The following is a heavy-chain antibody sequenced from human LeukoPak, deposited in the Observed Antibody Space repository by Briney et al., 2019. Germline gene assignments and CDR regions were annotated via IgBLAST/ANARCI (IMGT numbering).Heavy chain of an antibody. CDR1: GGSISSSSAY. Sequence: SETLSLTCTVSGGSISSSSAYWGWIRQPPGKGLEWIGSIYYSKNTYYNPSLKSRVTIAADTSKNQFSLTLASVSATDTAVYSCVSPRGFSYGYFDHWGQGNLVTVSS. D-gene: IGHD5-18*01. J-gene: IGHJ4*02. CDR2: IYYSKNT. V-gene: IGHV4-39*01. CDR3: VSPRGFSYGYFDH.